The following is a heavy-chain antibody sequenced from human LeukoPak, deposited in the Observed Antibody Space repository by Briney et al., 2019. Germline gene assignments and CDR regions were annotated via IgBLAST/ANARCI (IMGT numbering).Heavy chain of an antibody. J-gene: IGHJ5*02. V-gene: IGHV4-39*07. Sequence: PSETLSLTCTVSGGSISSSSYYWGWIRQPPGKGLEWIGSIYYSGSTYYNPSLKSRVTISVDTSKNQFSLKLSSVTAADTAVYYCARYYDSSGYTTLWFDPWGQGTLVTVSS. D-gene: IGHD3-22*01. CDR1: GGSISSSSYY. CDR2: IYYSGST. CDR3: ARYYDSSGYTTLWFDP.